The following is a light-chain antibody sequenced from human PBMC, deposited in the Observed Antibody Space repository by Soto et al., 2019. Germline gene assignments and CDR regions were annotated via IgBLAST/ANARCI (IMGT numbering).Light chain of an antibody. CDR1: SSNIGSNT. CDR2: TNN. CDR3: AAWDDSLNGYV. J-gene: IGLJ1*01. V-gene: IGLV1-44*01. Sequence: QSVLTRPPSASGTPGQRVTISCSGSSSNIGSNTVNWYQQLPGTAPKLLIFTNNQRPSGVPDRFSGSKSGTSGSLAISGLQSEDEADYYCAAWDDSLNGYVFGPGTKVTVL.